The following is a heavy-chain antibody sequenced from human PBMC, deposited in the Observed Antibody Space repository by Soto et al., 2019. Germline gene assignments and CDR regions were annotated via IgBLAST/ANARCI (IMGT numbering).Heavy chain of an antibody. D-gene: IGHD5-12*01. CDR2: ISGSGGST. CDR3: AKVSKEMATIGFDY. V-gene: IGHV3-23*01. Sequence: LSLTCAASGFTFSSYAMSWVRQAPGKGLEWVSAISGSGGSTYYADSVKGRFTISRDNSKNTLYLQMNSLRAEDTAVYYCAKVSKEMATIGFDYWGQGTLVTVSS. CDR1: GFTFSSYA. J-gene: IGHJ4*02.